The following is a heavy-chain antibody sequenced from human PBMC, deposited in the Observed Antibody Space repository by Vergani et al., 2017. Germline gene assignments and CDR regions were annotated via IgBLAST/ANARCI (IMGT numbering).Heavy chain of an antibody. Sequence: EVQLLESGGGLAQPGGSLRLSCAASGFTFSSSVMSWVRQAPGKGLEWVSSISGSGTNTYYADSVKGRFIISRDESKNTLYLQMNSLRAEDTAVYFCAKDRGYCSSTSCPSHPDYWGQGTLVTVSS. CDR2: ISGSGTNT. V-gene: IGHV3-23*01. D-gene: IGHD2-2*01. CDR3: AKDRGYCSSTSCPSHPDY. J-gene: IGHJ4*02. CDR1: GFTFSSSV.